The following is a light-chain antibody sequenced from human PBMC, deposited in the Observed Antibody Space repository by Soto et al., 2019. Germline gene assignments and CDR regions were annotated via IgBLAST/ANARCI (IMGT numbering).Light chain of an antibody. CDR1: QTVRNSY. J-gene: IGKJ2*01. CDR3: QQYDGSLPYT. CDR2: GVS. V-gene: IGKV3-20*01. Sequence: EIVLTQSPGTLSLSPGERATHSCRASQTVRNSYLAWYQQKPGQAPRLLIYGVSARATGIPDRFSGSGSGTDFTLTISRLEPEDFAVFYCQQYDGSLPYTFGQGTKLEIK.